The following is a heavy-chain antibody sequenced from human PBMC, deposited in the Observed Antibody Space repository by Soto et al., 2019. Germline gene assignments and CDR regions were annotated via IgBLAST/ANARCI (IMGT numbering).Heavy chain of an antibody. CDR3: GRDLTSNANCIDP. CDR1: GDYIHVGGYY. V-gene: IGHV4-30-4*01. D-gene: IGHD2-2*01. J-gene: IGHJ5*02. Sequence: SETLSLTCSVSGDYIHVGGYYWTWIRQRPGKGLEWMGYIYYTGKTYYNPSLESRLTMSVDRSKNQFSLRLTSVTAADTAVYFCGRDLTSNANCIDPWGQGTLVTVSS. CDR2: IYYTGKT.